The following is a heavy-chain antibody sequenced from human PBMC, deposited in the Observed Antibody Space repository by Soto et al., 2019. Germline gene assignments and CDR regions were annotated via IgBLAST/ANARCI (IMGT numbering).Heavy chain of an antibody. J-gene: IGHJ4*02. Sequence: QITLKESGPTLVKPTQTLTLTCTFSGFSLSTGGVGVGWIRQPPGKALEWLALIYWDDDKRYRPSLKSRLTITKDTSKNPVVLRMTNMDPADTATYYCAHRRVGRSIYYFDYWGQGTLATVSS. V-gene: IGHV2-5*02. CDR1: GFSLSTGGVG. D-gene: IGHD1-26*01. CDR2: IYWDDDK. CDR3: AHRRVGRSIYYFDY.